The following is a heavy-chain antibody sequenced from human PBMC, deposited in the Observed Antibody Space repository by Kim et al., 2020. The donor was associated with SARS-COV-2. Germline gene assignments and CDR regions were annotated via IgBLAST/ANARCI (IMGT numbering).Heavy chain of an antibody. Sequence: GGSLRLSCAASGFTFSSYGMHWVRQAPGKGLEWVAVISYDGSNKYYADSVKGRFTISRDNSKNTLYLQMNSLRAEDTAVYYCAWKGALDYWGQGTLVTVSS. D-gene: IGHD1-26*01. V-gene: IGHV3-30*03. CDR1: GFTFSSYG. CDR3: AWKGALDY. J-gene: IGHJ4*02. CDR2: ISYDGSNK.